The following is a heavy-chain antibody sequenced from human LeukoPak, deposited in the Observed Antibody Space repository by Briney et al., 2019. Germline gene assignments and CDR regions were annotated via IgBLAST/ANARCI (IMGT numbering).Heavy chain of an antibody. D-gene: IGHD6-13*01. V-gene: IGHV3-53*01. CDR3: ARKSLGIAAAGTFFGS. J-gene: IGHJ5*02. CDR2: IYSGGGT. Sequence: PGGSLSLSCAASGFTVSNNFVTWVRQAPGKGLEWVSIIYSGGGTDYADSVKGRFTISRDNSKNTVYLQMNSLRAEDTAVYHCARKSLGIAAAGTFFGSWGQGTLVTVSS. CDR1: GFTVSNNF.